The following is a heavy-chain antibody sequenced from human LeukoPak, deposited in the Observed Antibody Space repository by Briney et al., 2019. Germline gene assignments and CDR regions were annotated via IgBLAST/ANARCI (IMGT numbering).Heavy chain of an antibody. J-gene: IGHJ6*03. D-gene: IGHD2-2*02. CDR2: IYYSGST. CDR3: ASTGDIVVVPAAIRSPYCYMDV. Sequence: SETLSLTCTVSGGSISSGDYYWSWIRQPPGKGLEWIGYIYYSGSTYYNPSLKSRVTISVDTSKNQFSLKLSSVTAADTAVYYCASTGDIVVVPAAIRSPYCYMDVWGKGTTVTVSS. V-gene: IGHV4-30-4*01. CDR1: GGSISSGDYY.